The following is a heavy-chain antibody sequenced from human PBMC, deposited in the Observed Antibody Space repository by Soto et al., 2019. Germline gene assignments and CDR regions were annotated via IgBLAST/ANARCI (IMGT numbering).Heavy chain of an antibody. J-gene: IGHJ6*02. V-gene: IGHV4-30-4*01. CDR3: AREAWQDYDYYYGMDV. CDR2: IYYSGST. Sequence: PSETLSLTCTVSGGSISSGDYYWSWIRQPPGKGLEWIGYIYYSGSTYYNPSLKSRVTISVDTSKNQFSLKLSSVTAADTAVYYCAREAWQDYDYYYGMDVWGQGTTVTVSS. CDR1: GGSISSGDYY.